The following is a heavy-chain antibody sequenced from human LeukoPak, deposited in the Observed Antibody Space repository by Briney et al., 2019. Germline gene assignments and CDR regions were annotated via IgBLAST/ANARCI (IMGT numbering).Heavy chain of an antibody. J-gene: IGHJ4*02. CDR1: GGSISSYY. CDR3: ARQRGYSYGCYFDY. V-gene: IGHV4-59*08. Sequence: PSETLSLTCTVSGGSISSYYWSWIRQPPGKGLEWIGYIYYSGSTNYNPSLKSRVTISVDTSKNQFSLKLSSVTAADTAVCYCARQRGYSYGCYFDYWGQGTLVTVSS. D-gene: IGHD5-18*01. CDR2: IYYSGST.